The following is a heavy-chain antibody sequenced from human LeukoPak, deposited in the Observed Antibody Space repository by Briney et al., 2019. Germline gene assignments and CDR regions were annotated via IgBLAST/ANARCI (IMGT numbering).Heavy chain of an antibody. CDR1: GGTFSSYA. V-gene: IGHV1-8*03. CDR2: MNPNSGNT. Sequence: ASVKVSCKASGGTFSSYAINWVRQATGQGLEWMGWMNPNSGNTGYAQKFQGRVTITRNTSISTAYMELSSLRSEDTAVYYCARESHHGYSSSWYPFDYWGQGTLVTVSS. CDR3: ARESHHGYSSSWYPFDY. D-gene: IGHD6-13*01. J-gene: IGHJ4*02.